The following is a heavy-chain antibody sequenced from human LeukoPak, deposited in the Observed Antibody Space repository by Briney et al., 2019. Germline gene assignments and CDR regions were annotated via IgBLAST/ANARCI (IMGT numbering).Heavy chain of an antibody. J-gene: IGHJ4*02. D-gene: IGHD6-19*01. CDR1: GFTFSDYY. V-gene: IGHV3-11*01. Sequence: GGSLRLSCPASGFTFSDYYMSWIRQAPGRGLECVSYISTGSSTTYYADSVKGRFTISRDNAKNSLYLQMNSLRAEDTAVYYCARLSAVGGTLFDYWGQGTLVTVSS. CDR3: ARLSAVGGTLFDY. CDR2: ISTGSSTT.